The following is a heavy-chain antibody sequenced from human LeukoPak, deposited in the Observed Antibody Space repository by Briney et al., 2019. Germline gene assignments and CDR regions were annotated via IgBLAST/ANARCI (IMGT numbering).Heavy chain of an antibody. J-gene: IGHJ4*02. CDR3: ANYYDSSGSPLNYFDY. V-gene: IGHV3-23*01. Sequence: GGSLRLSCAASGFTFSSYGMSWVRQAPGKGLEWVSAMSGGGGSTFYADSVKGRFTISRDNSKNTLYLQMNSLRAEDTAVYYCANYYDSSGSPLNYFDYWGQGTLVTVSS. CDR1: GFTFSSYG. CDR2: MSGGGGST. D-gene: IGHD3-22*01.